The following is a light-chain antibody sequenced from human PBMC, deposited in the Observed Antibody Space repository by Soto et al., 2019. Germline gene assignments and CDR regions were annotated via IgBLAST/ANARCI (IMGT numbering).Light chain of an antibody. Sequence: QSALTQPASVSGSPGQSITISCTGTSSDVGGYNYVSWYQQHPGKAPKLMIYDVSNRPSGVSNRFSGSKSGNTASLTISGRQAADEDAYYCSSYTSSSTLVVFGTGTKVTVL. CDR2: DVS. CDR1: SSDVGGYNY. J-gene: IGLJ1*01. CDR3: SSYTSSSTLVV. V-gene: IGLV2-14*01.